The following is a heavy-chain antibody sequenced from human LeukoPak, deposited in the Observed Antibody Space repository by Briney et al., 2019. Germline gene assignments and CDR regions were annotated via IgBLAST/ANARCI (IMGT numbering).Heavy chain of an antibody. D-gene: IGHD5-12*01. J-gene: IGHJ4*02. CDR1: GFTFGTSF. CDR3: ARGGMLGSGYDYGG. Sequence: GGSLRLSYAASGFTFGTSFMHWVRQAPGKGLEWVAVISYDGSSQYYADSVKGRFTISRDNSKNTLYLQMNSLRAEDTAVYYCARGGMLGSGYDYGGWGQGTLVTVSS. CDR2: ISYDGSSQ. V-gene: IGHV3-30*14.